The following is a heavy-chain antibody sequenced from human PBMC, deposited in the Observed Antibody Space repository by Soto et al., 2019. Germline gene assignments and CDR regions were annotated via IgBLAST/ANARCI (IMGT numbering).Heavy chain of an antibody. J-gene: IGHJ4*02. V-gene: IGHV1-69*13. D-gene: IGHD2-21*02. CDR1: GGTFSSYS. CDR3: ASDPYWGGNCYSPYFDC. CDR2: IIPIFGTA. Sequence: SVKVSCKDSGGTFSSYSISWVRQDPGQGLEWMGGIIPIFGTANYAQKFQGRGTITADESTSTAYMELSSLRSEYTAVYYCASDPYWGGNCYSPYFDCLGQRTHVTVSS.